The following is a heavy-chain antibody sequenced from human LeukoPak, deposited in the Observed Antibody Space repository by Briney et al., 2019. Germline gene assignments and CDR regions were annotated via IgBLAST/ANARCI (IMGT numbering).Heavy chain of an antibody. CDR2: INPNSGGT. Sequence: ASVKVSCKASGYTFTSYYMHWVRQAPGQGLEWMGWINPNSGGTNYAQKFQGRVTMTRDTSISTAYMELSRLRSDDTAVYYCARDVTYYYDSSGYSLRYFDLWGRGTLVTVSS. V-gene: IGHV1-2*02. J-gene: IGHJ2*01. D-gene: IGHD3-22*01. CDR3: ARDVTYYYDSSGYSLRYFDL. CDR1: GYTFTSYY.